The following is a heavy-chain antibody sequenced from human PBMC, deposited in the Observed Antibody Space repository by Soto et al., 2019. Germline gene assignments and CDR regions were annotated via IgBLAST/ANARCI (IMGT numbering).Heavy chain of an antibody. V-gene: IGHV2-70*11. CDR3: ARMGYSSGWRSFDY. Sequence: ESGPTLVNPTQTLTLTCTFSGFSRSTTGVCVSWIRQPSGKALEWLPRIDWDDDKYYSTSLKTRLTISKDTSKNQVVLTMTNMDPVDTATYYCARMGYSSGWRSFDYWGQGTLVTVSS. D-gene: IGHD6-19*01. CDR2: IDWDDDK. J-gene: IGHJ4*02. CDR1: GFSRSTTGVC.